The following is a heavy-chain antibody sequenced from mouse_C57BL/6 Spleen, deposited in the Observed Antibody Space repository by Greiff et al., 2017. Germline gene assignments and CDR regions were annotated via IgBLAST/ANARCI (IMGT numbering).Heavy chain of an antibody. D-gene: IGHD1-1*01. CDR3: ARGLYYYGSSYDY. CDR1: GYTFTSYW. V-gene: IGHV1-55*01. CDR2: IYPGSGST. J-gene: IGHJ2*01. Sequence: QVQLQQPGAELVKPGASVKMSCKASGYTFTSYWITWVKQRPGQGLEWIGDIYPGSGSTNYTEKFKSKATLTVDTSSSTADMQISSLTSEDSAVYYCARGLYYYGSSYDYWGQGTTLTVSS.